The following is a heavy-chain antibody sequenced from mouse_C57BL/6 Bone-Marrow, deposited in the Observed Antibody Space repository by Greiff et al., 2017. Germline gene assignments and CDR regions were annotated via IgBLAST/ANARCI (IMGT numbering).Heavy chain of an antibody. D-gene: IGHD3-1*01. Sequence: QVQLQQPGAELVRPGSSVTLSCKASGYTFTSYWMDWVKQRPGQGLEWIGNIYPSDSETHYNQKFKDKATLTVDKSSSTAYMQLSSLTSVDSAVYYCAREWPGLMDYWGQGTSVTVSS. CDR2: IYPSDSET. J-gene: IGHJ4*01. CDR3: AREWPGLMDY. V-gene: IGHV1-61*01. CDR1: GYTFTSYW.